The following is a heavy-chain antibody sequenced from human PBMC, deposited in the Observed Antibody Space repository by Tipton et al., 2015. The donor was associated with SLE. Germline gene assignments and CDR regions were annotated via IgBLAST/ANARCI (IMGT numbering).Heavy chain of an antibody. J-gene: IGHJ4*02. D-gene: IGHD1-1*01. V-gene: IGHV4-59*01. CDR3: ASGNPVMPL. Sequence: LRLSCAVYGGSFSGYYWSWIRQPPGKRLEWIGYIFYTGSTNYNPSLKSRVAMSVDMSKNQFSLKLTSVTAADTAVYYCASGNPVMPLWGQGTLVTVSS. CDR2: IFYTGST. CDR1: GGSFSGYY.